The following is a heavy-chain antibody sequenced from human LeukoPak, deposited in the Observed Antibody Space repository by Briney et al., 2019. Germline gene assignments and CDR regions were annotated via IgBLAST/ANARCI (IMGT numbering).Heavy chain of an antibody. J-gene: IGHJ4*02. CDR1: GGSINNYY. D-gene: IGHD3-3*01. V-gene: IGHV4-59*01. CDR2: IYYSGST. CDR3: ARGYDFWSGYYPGY. Sequence: SETLSLTCTVSGGSINNYYWSWIRQPPGKGLEWIGFIYYSGSTNYNPSLKSRVTISVDTSKNQFSLKLSSVTAADTAVYYCARGYDFWSGYYPGYWGQGTLVTVSS.